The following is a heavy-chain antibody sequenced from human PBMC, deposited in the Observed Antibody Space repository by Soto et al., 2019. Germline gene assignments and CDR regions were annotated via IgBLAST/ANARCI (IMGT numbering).Heavy chain of an antibody. Sequence: PSETLSLTCSVSVDSISNYYWGWIRHSPGKGLEWIGYITYSGTSNYNPSIESRLTMSIDRSNNQFSLKLTSVTAADTAVYFCARAKYYFDSRSHFFFDPWGQGTLVTVSS. D-gene: IGHD3-10*01. CDR2: ITYSGTS. CDR1: VDSISNYY. V-gene: IGHV4-59*01. J-gene: IGHJ5*02. CDR3: ARAKYYFDSRSHFFFDP.